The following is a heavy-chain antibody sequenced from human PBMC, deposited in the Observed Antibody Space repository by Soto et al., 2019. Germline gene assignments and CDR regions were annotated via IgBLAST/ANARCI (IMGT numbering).Heavy chain of an antibody. D-gene: IGHD3-9*01. V-gene: IGHV1-69*10. Sequence: SVKVSCKASGGTFSSYTISWVRQAPGQGLEWMGWIIPILGIANYAQKFQGRVTITADKSISTAYMELSRLRSEDTAVYYCARGLGLAHYWGQGTLVTVSS. CDR3: ARGLGLAHY. CDR2: IIPILGIA. CDR1: GGTFSSYT. J-gene: IGHJ4*02.